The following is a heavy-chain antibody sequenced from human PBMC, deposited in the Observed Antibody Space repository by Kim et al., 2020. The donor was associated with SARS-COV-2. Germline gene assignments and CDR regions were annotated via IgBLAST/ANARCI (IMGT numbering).Heavy chain of an antibody. Sequence: SETLSLTCAVYGGSFSGYYWSWIRQPPGKGLEWIGEINHSGSTNYNPSLKSRVTISVDTSKNQFSLNLSSLTAADTAVYNCARDKTVTTSYYYNGMDVWG. D-gene: IGHD4-17*01. CDR2: INHSGST. J-gene: IGHJ6*01. V-gene: IGHV4-34*01. CDR1: GGSFSGYY. CDR3: ARDKTVTTSYYYNGMDV.